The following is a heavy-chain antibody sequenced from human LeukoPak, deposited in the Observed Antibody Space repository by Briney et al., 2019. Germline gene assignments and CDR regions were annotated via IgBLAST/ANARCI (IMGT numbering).Heavy chain of an antibody. D-gene: IGHD3-10*01. J-gene: IGHJ4*02. CDR1: GFTFSSYS. CDR3: ARGRFGEFLPFDY. CDR2: ISSSSSYI. Sequence: GGSLRLSCAASGFTFSSYSRNWVRQAPGKGLEWVSSISSSSSYIYYADSVKGRFTISRDNAKNSLYLQMNSLRAEDTAVYYCARGRFGEFLPFDYWGQGTLVTVSS. V-gene: IGHV3-21*01.